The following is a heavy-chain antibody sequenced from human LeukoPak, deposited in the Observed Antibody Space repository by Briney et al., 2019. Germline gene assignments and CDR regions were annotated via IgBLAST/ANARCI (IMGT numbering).Heavy chain of an antibody. CDR3: AKEGLYYYDSSGIDY. CDR1: GFTFSSYG. J-gene: IGHJ4*02. Sequence: GGSLRLSCAASGFTFSSYGMHWVRQAPGKGLEWVAFIRYDGSNKYYADSVKGRFTISRDNSKNTLYLQMNSLRAEDTAVYYCAKEGLYYYDSSGIDYWGQGTLVTVSS. D-gene: IGHD3-22*01. CDR2: IRYDGSNK. V-gene: IGHV3-30*02.